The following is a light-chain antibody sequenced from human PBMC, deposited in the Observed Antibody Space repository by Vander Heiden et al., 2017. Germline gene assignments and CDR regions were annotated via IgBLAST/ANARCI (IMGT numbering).Light chain of an antibody. CDR1: QSVLYSSNNKNY. V-gene: IGKV4-1*01. Sequence: LAVSLGERATINCKSSQSVLYSSNNKNYLAWYQQKPGQPPKLLIYWASTRESGVPDRFSGSGSGTDFTLTISSLQAEDVAVYYCLQYYSTPWTFGQGTKVEIK. CDR2: WAS. J-gene: IGKJ1*01. CDR3: LQYYSTPWT.